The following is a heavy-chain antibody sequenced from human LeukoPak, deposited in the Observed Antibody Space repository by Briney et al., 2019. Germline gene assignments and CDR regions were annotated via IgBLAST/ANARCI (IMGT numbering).Heavy chain of an antibody. V-gene: IGHV3-53*01. CDR2: IYRDGST. D-gene: IGHD5-18*01. CDR1: GFTFSSYG. Sequence: GGSLRLSCAASGFTFSSYGMHWVRQAPGKGLEWVSIIYRDGSTYYADSVKGRFTISRDNSENTLYLQMNSLRTEDTAFYYCARAGGYSYGYDWGQGTLVTVSS. J-gene: IGHJ4*02. CDR3: ARAGGYSYGYD.